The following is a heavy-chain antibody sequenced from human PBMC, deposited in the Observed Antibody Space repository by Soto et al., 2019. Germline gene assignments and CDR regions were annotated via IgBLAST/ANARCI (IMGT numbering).Heavy chain of an antibody. CDR2: ISYDGSNK. CDR3: AKAPSPCSGGSCYVDC. J-gene: IGHJ4*02. D-gene: IGHD2-15*01. Sequence: GGSLRLSCAASGFTFSSYGMYRVLKAPGKGLEWGAVISYDGSNKYYADSVKGRFTISRDNSKNTLYLQMNSLRAEDTAVYYCAKAPSPCSGGSCYVDCWGQGTLVTVSS. V-gene: IGHV3-30*18. CDR1: GFTFSSYG.